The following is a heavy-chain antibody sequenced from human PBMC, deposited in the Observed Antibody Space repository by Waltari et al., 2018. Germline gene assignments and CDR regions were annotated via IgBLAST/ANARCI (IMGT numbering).Heavy chain of an antibody. Sequence: QVQLQESGPGLVKPSETLSLTCDVSGYPINRGYYWGWIRQSPGKGLEWIATIYHAGDTFYNPSLKSRVTISMDTSKNQFSLKLNSVTAADTAVYFCSRQVLGYCTSAACRRLESWGQGTLVTVSS. J-gene: IGHJ4*02. CDR3: SRQVLGYCTSAACRRLES. CDR2: IYHAGDT. D-gene: IGHD2-2*03. CDR1: GYPINRGYY. V-gene: IGHV4-38-2*01.